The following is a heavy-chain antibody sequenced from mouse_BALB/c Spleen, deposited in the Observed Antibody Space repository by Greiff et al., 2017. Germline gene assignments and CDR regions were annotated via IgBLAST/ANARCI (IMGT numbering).Heavy chain of an antibody. J-gene: IGHJ3*01. D-gene: IGHD1-1*01. CDR1: GFTFTDYY. Sequence: EVKLMESGGGLVQPGGSLRLSCATSGFTFTDYYMSWVRQPPGKALEWLGFIRNKANGYTTEYSASVKGRFTISRDNSQSILYLQMNTLRAEDSATYYCARDNHYYGSSGFAYWGQGTLVTVSA. V-gene: IGHV7-3*02. CDR2: IRNKANGYTT. CDR3: ARDNHYYGSSGFAY.